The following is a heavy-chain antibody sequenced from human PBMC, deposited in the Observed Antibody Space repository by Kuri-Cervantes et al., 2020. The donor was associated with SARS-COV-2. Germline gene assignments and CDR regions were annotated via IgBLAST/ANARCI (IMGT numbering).Heavy chain of an antibody. J-gene: IGHJ6*02. CDR3: ARDLGGPRFGGMDV. V-gene: IGHV3-13*01. Sequence: ETLSLTCAASGFTFSSCDMHWVRQATGKGLEWVSAIGTAGDTYYPGSVKGRFTISRENAKNSLYLQMNSLRAGDTAVYYCARDLGGPRFGGMDVWGQGTTVTVSS. CDR2: IGTAGDT. D-gene: IGHD3-16*01. CDR1: GFTFSSCD.